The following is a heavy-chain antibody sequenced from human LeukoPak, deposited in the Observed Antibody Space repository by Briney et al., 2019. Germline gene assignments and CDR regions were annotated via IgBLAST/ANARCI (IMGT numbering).Heavy chain of an antibody. CDR1: GGSISSSSYY. CDR2: IYYSGST. CDR3: ARKDGYNYGPFDP. J-gene: IGHJ5*02. V-gene: IGHV4-39*01. D-gene: IGHD5-24*01. Sequence: SETLSLTCTVSGGSISSSSYYWGWMREPPGKGLEWIGSIYYSGSTYYNPSLKSRVTISVDTSKNQFSLKLSSVTAADTAVYYCARKDGYNYGPFDPWGQGTLVTVSS.